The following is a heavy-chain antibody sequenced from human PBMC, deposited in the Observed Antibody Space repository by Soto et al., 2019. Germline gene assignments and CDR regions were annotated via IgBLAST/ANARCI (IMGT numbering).Heavy chain of an antibody. CDR3: AKAASVAATPDY. J-gene: IGHJ4*02. D-gene: IGHD2-15*01. CDR2: ISWNSGSI. Sequence: EVQLVESGGGLVQPGRSLRLSCAASGFTFDDYAMHWVRQAPGKGLEWVSGISWNSGSIGYADSVKGRFTISRDNAKNSLYQQMNSLRAEDTALYYCAKAASVAATPDYWGQGTLVTVSS. CDR1: GFTFDDYA. V-gene: IGHV3-9*01.